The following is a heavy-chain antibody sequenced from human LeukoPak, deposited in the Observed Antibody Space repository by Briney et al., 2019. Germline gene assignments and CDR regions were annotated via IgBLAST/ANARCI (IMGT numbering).Heavy chain of an antibody. V-gene: IGHV3-49*04. Sequence: GGSLRLSCTAPGFTFGDYAMSWVRQAPGKGLEWVGFIRSKAYGGTTEYAASVKGRFTISRDDSKSIAYLQMNSLKTEDTAVHYCTSSYCDFWSGYTPLGYWGQGTLVTVSS. CDR1: GFTFGDYA. CDR3: TSSYCDFWSGYTPLGY. CDR2: IRSKAYGGTT. D-gene: IGHD3-3*01. J-gene: IGHJ4*02.